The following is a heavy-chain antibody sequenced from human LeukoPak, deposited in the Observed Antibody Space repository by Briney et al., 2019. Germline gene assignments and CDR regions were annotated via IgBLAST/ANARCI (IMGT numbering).Heavy chain of an antibody. CDR2: IYYSGST. Sequence: KPSETLSLTCTVSGGSISSYYWSWIRQPPGKGLEWIGYIYYSGSTNYNPSLKSRVTISVDTSKQQFSLKLSSVTAAYTAVYYCARVRLVGYDILTGYYSFDHWGQGTLVTVSS. CDR1: GGSISSYY. CDR3: ARVRLVGYDILTGYYSFDH. J-gene: IGHJ4*02. D-gene: IGHD3-9*01. V-gene: IGHV4-59*01.